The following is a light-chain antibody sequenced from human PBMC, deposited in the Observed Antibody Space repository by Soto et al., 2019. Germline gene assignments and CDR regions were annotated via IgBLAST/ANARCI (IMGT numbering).Light chain of an antibody. J-gene: IGKJ2*01. Sequence: DIQMTQSPSSLSASVGDRVTITCRASQSIDSYLNWYQQKPGKAPKLLIYAASSLQSGVPSRFSGSGSGKDFTLTISSLQAGDFASYYCQQSYRTPPTFGQGTKLEIK. CDR2: AAS. CDR3: QQSYRTPPT. CDR1: QSIDSY. V-gene: IGKV1-39*01.